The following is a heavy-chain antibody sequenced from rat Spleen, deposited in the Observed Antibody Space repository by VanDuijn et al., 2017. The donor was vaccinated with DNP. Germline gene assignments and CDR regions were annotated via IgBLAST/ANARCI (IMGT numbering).Heavy chain of an antibody. V-gene: IGHV5-25*01. Sequence: EVQLVESGGGSVQPGRSMKLSCAASGFTFSDYYMAWVRQAPKKGLEWVAAISTSGTRTYYPDSVKGRFTISRDNAKSSLYLQMDSLRSEDTATYYCARSGYDYWGQGVMVTVSS. CDR1: GFTFSDYY. D-gene: IGHD4-3*01. CDR2: ISTSGTRT. CDR3: ARSGYDY. J-gene: IGHJ2*01.